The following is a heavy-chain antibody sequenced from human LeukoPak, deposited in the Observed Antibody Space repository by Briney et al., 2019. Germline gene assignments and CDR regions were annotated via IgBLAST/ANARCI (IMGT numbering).Heavy chain of an antibody. J-gene: IGHJ6*03. V-gene: IGHV5-51*01. CDR3: ARVLLYYYYYMDV. Sequence: GESLKISCKGSGYSFTSYWIGWVRQMPGKGLEWMGIIYPGDSDTRYSPSFQGQVTISADKSISTAYLQWSSLRASDTAMYYCARVLLYYYYYMDVWGKGTTVTVSS. CDR1: GYSFTSYW. CDR2: IYPGDSDT. D-gene: IGHD2/OR15-2a*01.